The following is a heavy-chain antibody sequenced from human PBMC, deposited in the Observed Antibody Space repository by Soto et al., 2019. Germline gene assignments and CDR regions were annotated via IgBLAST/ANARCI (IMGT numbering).Heavy chain of an antibody. Sequence: GASLKISCKGSGYNFHTYWIAWVRQMPGKGLEWMGFIYPHDSDTRYSPSFRGQVTISADKSINTAYLQWTSLKASDTAIYFCARPTDYHYGMQVWGQGTTVTVSS. CDR3: ARPTDYHYGMQV. CDR2: IYPHDSDT. CDR1: GYNFHTYW. J-gene: IGHJ6*02. V-gene: IGHV5-51*01. D-gene: IGHD4-17*01.